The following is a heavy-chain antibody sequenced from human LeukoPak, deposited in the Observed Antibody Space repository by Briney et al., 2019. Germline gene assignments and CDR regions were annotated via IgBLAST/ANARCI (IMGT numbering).Heavy chain of an antibody. V-gene: IGHV3-23*01. J-gene: IGHJ4*02. CDR1: GFTFSSYA. CDR3: AKGRWHAVATGDFDY. D-gene: IGHD3-10*01. CDR2: ISGSGGST. Sequence: GASLRLSCAASGFTFSSYAMSWVRQAPGKGLEWVSAISGSGGSTYYADSVKGRFTISRDNSKNTLYLQMNSLRAEDTAVYYCAKGRWHAVATGDFDYWGQGTLVTVSS.